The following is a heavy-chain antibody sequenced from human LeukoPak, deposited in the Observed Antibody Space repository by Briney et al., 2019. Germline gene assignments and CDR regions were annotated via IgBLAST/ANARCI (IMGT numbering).Heavy chain of an antibody. J-gene: IGHJ3*02. CDR2: ISSSSSTI. CDR3: ARGSTSRYGRCAFDI. V-gene: IGHV3-48*01. D-gene: IGHD2-2*01. Sequence: GGSLRLSCAASGFTFSSYEMNWVRQAPGKGLEWVSYISSSSSTIYYADSVKGRFTISRDNAKNSLYLQMNSLRAEDTAVYYCARGSTSRYGRCAFDIWGQGTMVTVSS. CDR1: GFTFSSYE.